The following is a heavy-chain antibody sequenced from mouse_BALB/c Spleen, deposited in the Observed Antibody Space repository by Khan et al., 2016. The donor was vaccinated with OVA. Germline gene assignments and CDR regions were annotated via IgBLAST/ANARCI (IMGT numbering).Heavy chain of an antibody. J-gene: IGHJ2*01. CDR2: ISYSGNT. CDR1: GYSITSDYA. D-gene: IGHD1-1*01. CDR3: ARVYGGDFDY. Sequence: EVGLVESGPGLVKPSQSLSLTCTVTGYSITSDYAWNWIRQFPGNKLEWMGYISYSGNTNYNPSLRSRISITRDTSKNQFFLQLNSLTTEDTATYYCARVYGGDFDYWGQGTTLTVSS. V-gene: IGHV3-2*02.